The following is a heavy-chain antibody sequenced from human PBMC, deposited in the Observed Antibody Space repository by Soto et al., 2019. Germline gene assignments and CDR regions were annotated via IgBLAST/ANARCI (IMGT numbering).Heavy chain of an antibody. J-gene: IGHJ6*02. CDR3: ARDWRVAKTVRPDGMDV. Sequence: TLSLTCTVSGGSISSGYFYGTWIRQSPGRGLEWIGYIIYTGSTYYNPSLKSRVSISIDTSENQFSLNLRFVTAADTAVYYCARDWRVAKTVRPDGMDVWGQGTSVTVSS. D-gene: IGHD5-12*01. CDR2: IIYTGST. V-gene: IGHV4-30-4*01. CDR1: GGSISSGYFY.